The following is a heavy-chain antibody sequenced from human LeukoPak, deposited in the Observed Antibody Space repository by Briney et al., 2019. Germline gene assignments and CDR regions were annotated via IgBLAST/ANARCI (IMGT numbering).Heavy chain of an antibody. CDR1: GFTFSSYA. CDR2: ISGSSSTI. J-gene: IGHJ4*02. V-gene: IGHV3-48*04. D-gene: IGHD3-22*01. Sequence: PGGSLRLSCAASGFTFSSYAMSWVRQAPGKGLEWASAISGSSSTIYYADSVKGRFTISRDNAKNSLYLQMNSLRAEDTAVYYCARAYYYDSRGHGRDFDYWGQGTLVTVSS. CDR3: ARAYYYDSRGHGRDFDY.